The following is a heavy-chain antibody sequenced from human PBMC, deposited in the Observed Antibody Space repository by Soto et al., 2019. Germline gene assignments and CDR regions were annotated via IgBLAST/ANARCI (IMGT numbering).Heavy chain of an antibody. V-gene: IGHV3-23*01. D-gene: IGHD3-10*01. CDR3: AKDPHRGENYYSLYFDY. CDR2: ISGSGRST. J-gene: IGHJ4*02. Sequence: EVLLLESGGGLVQPGGSLRLSCSASGFTFSSYAMNWVRQVPGKGLEWVSAISGSGRSTYYADSVKGRFTISRDNSRNTLYLQMNSLRAEDTDIYYCAKDPHRGENYYSLYFDYWGQGNLVTVSS. CDR1: GFTFSSYA.